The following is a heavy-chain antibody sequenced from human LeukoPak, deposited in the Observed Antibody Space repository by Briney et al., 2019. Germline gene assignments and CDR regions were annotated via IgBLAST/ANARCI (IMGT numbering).Heavy chain of an antibody. D-gene: IGHD3-3*01. Sequence: SETLSLTCTVCGGSISSYYWSWIRQPPGKGLEWIGYIYYSGSTNYNPSLKSRVTISVDTSKNQFSLKLSSVTAADTAVYYCARVGSVGYDFWSGPKGNWFDPWGQGTLVTVSS. CDR1: GGSISSYY. CDR3: ARVGSVGYDFWSGPKGNWFDP. J-gene: IGHJ5*02. V-gene: IGHV4-59*01. CDR2: IYYSGST.